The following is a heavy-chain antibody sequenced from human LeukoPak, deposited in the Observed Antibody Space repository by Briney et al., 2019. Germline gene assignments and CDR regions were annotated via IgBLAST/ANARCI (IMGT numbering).Heavy chain of an antibody. CDR2: ISGSGGNT. Sequence: GGSLRLSCAASGFTFSTYVMNWVRQAPGKGLEWVSTISGSGGNTYYADSVKGRFTISRDNSKNTLYLQMNSLRAEDTAVYYCAKNGHGSGSYYPRTKYYFDYWGQGTLVTVSS. V-gene: IGHV3-23*01. D-gene: IGHD3-10*01. CDR1: GFTFSTYV. CDR3: AKNGHGSGSYYPRTKYYFDY. J-gene: IGHJ4*02.